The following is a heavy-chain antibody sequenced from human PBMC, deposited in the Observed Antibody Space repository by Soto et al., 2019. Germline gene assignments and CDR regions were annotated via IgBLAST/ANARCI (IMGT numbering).Heavy chain of an antibody. Sequence: ASVKVSCKTSGYTFTSYAMHWVRQAPGQRLEWMGWINAGNGNTKYSQKFQGRVTITRDTSASTAYMELSSLRSEDTAVYYCARSIVVVTALDYWGQGTLVTVS. CDR3: ARSIVVVTALDY. D-gene: IGHD2-21*02. V-gene: IGHV1-3*01. CDR2: INAGNGNT. CDR1: GYTFTSYA. J-gene: IGHJ4*02.